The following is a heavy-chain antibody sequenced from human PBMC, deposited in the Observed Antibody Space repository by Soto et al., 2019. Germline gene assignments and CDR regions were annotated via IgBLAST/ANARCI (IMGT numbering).Heavy chain of an antibody. CDR2: IGTAGDT. V-gene: IGHV3-13*01. J-gene: IGHJ6*02. CDR1: GFTFSSYA. CDR3: ARMRREGDSSGYPYYYYGMDV. D-gene: IGHD3-22*01. Sequence: GGSLRLSCAASGFTFSSYAMSWVRQAPGKGLEWVSAIGTAGDTYYPGSVKGRFTISRENAKNSLYLQMNSLRAGDTAVYYCARMRREGDSSGYPYYYYGMDVWGQGTTVTVSS.